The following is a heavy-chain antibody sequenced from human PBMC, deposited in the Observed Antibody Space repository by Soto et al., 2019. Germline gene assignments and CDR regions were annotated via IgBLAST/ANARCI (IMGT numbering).Heavy chain of an antibody. CDR3: ARRGRDGYNFGY. Sequence: SLKFSCKGSGYRFTSYWISWVRQMPGKGLEWMGRIDPSVSYNNYSPSFQGHVTISADKSISTAYLQWSSLKASDTAMYYCARRGRDGYNFGYWGQGTLVTVSS. CDR2: IDPSVSYN. J-gene: IGHJ4*02. V-gene: IGHV5-10-1*01. CDR1: GYRFTSYW. D-gene: IGHD5-12*01.